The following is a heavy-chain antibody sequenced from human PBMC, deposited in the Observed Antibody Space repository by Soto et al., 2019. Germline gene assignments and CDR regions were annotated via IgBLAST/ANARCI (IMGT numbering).Heavy chain of an antibody. CDR2: ISWHSRSI. CDR3: AKETYSSSWYYFDY. V-gene: IGHV3-9*01. Sequence: GGSLRLSCAASGFTFDDYAMHWVRQAPGKGLEWVSGISWHSRSISYADSVKGRFTISRDNAKNSLYLQMNSLRAEDTALYYCAKETYSSSWYYFDYWGQGSLVTVSS. D-gene: IGHD6-13*01. CDR1: GFTFDDYA. J-gene: IGHJ4*02.